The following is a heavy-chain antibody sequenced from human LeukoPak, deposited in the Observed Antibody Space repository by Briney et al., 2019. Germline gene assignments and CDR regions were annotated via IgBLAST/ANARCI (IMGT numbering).Heavy chain of an antibody. D-gene: IGHD2-15*01. V-gene: IGHV3-30*04. CDR1: GFTFSSYA. CDR2: ISYDGSNK. J-gene: IGHJ4*02. Sequence: GPSQRLSCAASGFTFSSYAMHWVRQAPGKGLEWVAVISYDGSNKYYADSVKGRFTISRNNSKNTLYLQMNSLRAEDTAVYYCARDRGLCSGGSCYYFDYWGQGTLVTVSS. CDR3: ARDRGLCSGGSCYYFDY.